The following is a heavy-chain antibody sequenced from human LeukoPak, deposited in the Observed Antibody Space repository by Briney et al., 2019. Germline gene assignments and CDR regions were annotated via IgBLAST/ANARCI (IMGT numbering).Heavy chain of an antibody. CDR2: IYYSGST. CDR1: GGSISSYY. CDR3: ARQKSNYDSSGHPAGAFDI. J-gene: IGHJ3*02. V-gene: IGHV4-59*08. D-gene: IGHD3-22*01. Sequence: SETLSLTCTVSGGSISSYYWSWIRQPPGKGLEWIGYIYYSGSTNYNPSLKSRVTISVDTSKNQFALKLSSVTAADTAVYDWARQKSNYDSSGHPAGAFDIWGQGTMVTVSS.